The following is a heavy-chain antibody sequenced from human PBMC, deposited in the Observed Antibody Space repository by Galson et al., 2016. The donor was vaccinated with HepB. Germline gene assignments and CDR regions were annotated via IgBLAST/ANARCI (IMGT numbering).Heavy chain of an antibody. Sequence: SETLSLTCSVYGGSFNSYSWSWIRQPPGKGLEWIGEVTHTGNTNYNPSLESRLTMAIDTSKNQFSLNLSSVTAADTAVYYGARSPGTIFGIVSLLDLWGQGTLVTVSS. J-gene: IGHJ5*02. V-gene: IGHV4-34*10. CDR3: ARSPGTIFGIVSLLDL. CDR2: VTHTGNT. D-gene: IGHD3-3*01. CDR1: GGSFNSYS.